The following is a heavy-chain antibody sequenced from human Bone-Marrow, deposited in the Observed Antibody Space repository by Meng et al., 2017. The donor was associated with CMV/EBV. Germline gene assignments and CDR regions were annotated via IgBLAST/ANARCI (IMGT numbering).Heavy chain of an antibody. J-gene: IGHJ4*02. V-gene: IGHV3-7*01. D-gene: IGHD2-15*01. CDR1: GFTFSSYW. Sequence: GESLKISCATSGFTFSSYWMSWVRQTPGKGLEWVATIKQDGSDKYYVDSVKGRFTISRDNAKSSLSLQMNSLRADDTAAYYCARDGGLVVRPSVWGQGTLVTVSS. CDR2: IKQDGSDK. CDR3: ARDGGLVVRPSV.